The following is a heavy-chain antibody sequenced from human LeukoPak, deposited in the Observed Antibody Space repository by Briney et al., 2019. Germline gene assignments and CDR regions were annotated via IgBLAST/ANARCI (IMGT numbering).Heavy chain of an antibody. CDR2: ISYDGNNK. Sequence: GGSLRLSCAASGFTFSTYAMHWVRQAPGKGLEWVAVISYDGNNKYYADSVKGRFTLSRDNSKNKLYLQMDSLRADDTAVYYCAGERDDYSNYGDAFDLWGQGTMVTVSS. J-gene: IGHJ3*01. D-gene: IGHD4-11*01. CDR1: GFTFSTYA. CDR3: AGERDDYSNYGDAFDL. V-gene: IGHV3-30-3*01.